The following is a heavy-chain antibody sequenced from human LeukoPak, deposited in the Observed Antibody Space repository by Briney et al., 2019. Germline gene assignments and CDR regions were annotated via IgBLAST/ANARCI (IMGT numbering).Heavy chain of an antibody. CDR3: ARVGFAYGMDV. CDR2: ISTDGSRA. J-gene: IGHJ6*02. Sequence: GGSLRLSCAASGFTFSTYWMHWVRQAPGKGLVWVSRISTDGSRATYADSVKGRFTISRDNAKNTLYLQMNSLRAEDTAVYYCARVGFAYGMDVWGQGTTVTVSS. CDR1: GFTFSTYW. V-gene: IGHV3-74*01.